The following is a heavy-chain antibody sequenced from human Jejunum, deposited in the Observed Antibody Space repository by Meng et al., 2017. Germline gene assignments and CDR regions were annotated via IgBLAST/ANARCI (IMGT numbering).Heavy chain of an antibody. Sequence: QSGTEGKKPGASVKVPCNASGYTFTNYYIHVVRQAPGQGLDWMGRINPNSGGTNYAQKFQGRVTMTRDTSISTVYMELSSLRSDDTAVYYCAREIEAAGHAGLDYWGQGTLVTVSS. CDR2: INPNSGGT. V-gene: IGHV1-2*06. J-gene: IGHJ4*02. D-gene: IGHD6-13*01. CDR3: AREIEAAGHAGLDY. CDR1: GYTFTNYY.